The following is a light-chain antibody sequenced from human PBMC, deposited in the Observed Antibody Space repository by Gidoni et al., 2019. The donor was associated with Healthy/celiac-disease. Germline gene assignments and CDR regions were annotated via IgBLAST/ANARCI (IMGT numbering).Light chain of an antibody. J-gene: IGKJ5*01. CDR3: LQDYNYPIT. CDR2: AAS. Sequence: AIQMTQSPSSLSASVGDRVTITCRASQGIGIDLGWYQQKPGKAPNLLIYAASTSQSGVPSRFSGSGSGTDFTLTISSLQPEDFATYFCLQDYNYPITFXQXTRLEIK. CDR1: QGIGID. V-gene: IGKV1-6*01.